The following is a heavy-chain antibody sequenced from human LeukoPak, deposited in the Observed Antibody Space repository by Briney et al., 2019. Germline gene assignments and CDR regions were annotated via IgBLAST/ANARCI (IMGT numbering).Heavy chain of an antibody. D-gene: IGHD2-8*01. CDR2: IYTSGST. CDR1: VGSINSYY. J-gene: IGHJ5*02. V-gene: IGHV4-4*07. CDR3: ARTGCTNGVCYTGTNWFDP. Sequence: SETLSLTCTVSVGSINSYYWSWIRQPAGKGLEWIGRIYTSGSTNYNPSLKSRVTMSVDTSKNQFSLKLSSVTAADTTVYYCARTGCTNGVCYTGTNWFDPWGQGTLVTVSS.